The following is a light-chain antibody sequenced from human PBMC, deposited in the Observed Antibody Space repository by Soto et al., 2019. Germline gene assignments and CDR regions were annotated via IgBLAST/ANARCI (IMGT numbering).Light chain of an antibody. V-gene: IGKV1-5*03. CDR3: QQYYGDSYT. Sequence: DIQMTQSPSTLSASVGDRVTVTCRASQNISNWLAWYQQKPGKAPNLLIFKASTVESGVPSRFSGSGSGTEFTLTISSLQPDDFATYYCQQYYGDSYTFGQGTRLEIK. CDR2: KAS. J-gene: IGKJ2*01. CDR1: QNISNW.